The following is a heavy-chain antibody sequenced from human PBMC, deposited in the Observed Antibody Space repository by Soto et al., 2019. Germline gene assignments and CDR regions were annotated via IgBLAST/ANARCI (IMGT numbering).Heavy chain of an antibody. Sequence: ASVKVSCKASGGTFSSYAISWVRQAPGQGLEWMGGIIPIFGTANYAQKFQGRVTITADKSTSTAYMELSSLRSEDTAVYYCARDDIVVVTATAAYYYYGMDVWGQGTTVTVSS. D-gene: IGHD2-21*02. J-gene: IGHJ6*02. CDR3: ARDDIVVVTATAAYYYYGMDV. CDR1: GGTFSSYA. V-gene: IGHV1-69*06. CDR2: IIPIFGTA.